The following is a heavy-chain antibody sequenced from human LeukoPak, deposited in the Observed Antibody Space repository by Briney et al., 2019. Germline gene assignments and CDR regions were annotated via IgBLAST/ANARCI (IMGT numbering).Heavy chain of an antibody. Sequence: SGGSLRLSCAASGTTFSSDWMTWVRQAPGKGLEWVANIKQDGSEEYYVDSVKGRFIISRDNAKNTMYLQMNSLRAEDTAVYYCARGSGWFDPWGQGTLVTVSS. CDR1: GTTFSSDW. J-gene: IGHJ5*02. D-gene: IGHD2-15*01. CDR3: ARGSGWFDP. CDR2: IKQDGSEE. V-gene: IGHV3-7*01.